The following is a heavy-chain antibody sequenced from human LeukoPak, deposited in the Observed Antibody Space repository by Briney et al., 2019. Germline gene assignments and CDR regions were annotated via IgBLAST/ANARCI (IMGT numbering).Heavy chain of an antibody. Sequence: SETLSLTCAVSGYSISSGYYWGRIRQPPGNGLEWIGSVYHSGSTYYNPSLKSRVTISVDTSKNQFSLKQSSATAADTAVHYCARLLGLYSSSSGSPDAFDIWGQGTMVTVSS. CDR2: VYHSGST. D-gene: IGHD6-6*01. V-gene: IGHV4-38-2*01. CDR3: ARLLGLYSSSSGSPDAFDI. J-gene: IGHJ3*02. CDR1: GYSISSGYY.